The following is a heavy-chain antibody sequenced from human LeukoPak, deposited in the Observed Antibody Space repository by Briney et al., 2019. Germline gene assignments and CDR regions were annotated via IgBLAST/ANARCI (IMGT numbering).Heavy chain of an antibody. D-gene: IGHD3-22*01. J-gene: IGHJ4*02. CDR3: AKDYRRYYYDSSGYYSFDY. Sequence: GGSLRLSCAASGFTFSSYAMSWVRQAPGKGLEWVSAISGSGGSTYYADSVKGRFTIPRDNSKNTLYLQMNSLRAEDTAVYYCAKDYRRYYYDSSGYYSFDYWGQGTLVTVSS. V-gene: IGHV3-23*01. CDR2: ISGSGGST. CDR1: GFTFSSYA.